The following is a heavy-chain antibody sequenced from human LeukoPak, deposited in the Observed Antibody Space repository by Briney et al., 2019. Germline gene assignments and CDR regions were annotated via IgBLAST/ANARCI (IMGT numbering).Heavy chain of an antibody. CDR2: INPNSGGT. CDR1: GYTFTGYY. V-gene: IGHV1-2*04. CDR3: ARSMVRGVVPYYGMDV. D-gene: IGHD3-10*01. J-gene: IGHJ6*04. Sequence: ASVKVSCKASGYTFTGYYMHWVRQAPGQGLEWMGWINPNSGGTNYAQKFQGWVTMTRDTSISTAYMELSRLRSDDTAVYHCARSMVRGVVPYYGMDVWGKGTTVTVSS.